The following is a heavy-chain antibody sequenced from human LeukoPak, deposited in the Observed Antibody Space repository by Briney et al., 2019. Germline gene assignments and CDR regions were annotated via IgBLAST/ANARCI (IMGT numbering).Heavy chain of an antibody. CDR3: AREYTEDIVVVVAAGGWFDP. V-gene: IGHV4-30-4*01. D-gene: IGHD2-15*01. CDR2: IYYSGST. CDR1: GGSISSGDYY. J-gene: IGHJ5*02. Sequence: PSQTLSLTCTVSGGSISSGDYYWSWIRQPPGKGLEWIGYIYYSGSTYYNPSLKSRVTISVDTSKNQFSLKLSSVTAADTAVYYCAREYTEDIVVVVAAGGWFDPWGQGTLATVSS.